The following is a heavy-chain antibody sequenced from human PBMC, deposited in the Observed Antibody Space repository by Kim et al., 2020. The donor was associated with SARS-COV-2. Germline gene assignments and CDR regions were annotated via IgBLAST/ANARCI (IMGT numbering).Heavy chain of an antibody. CDR1: GNTFTRYA. CDR3: ARKDSSGYYGMDV. CDR2: IDTNTGDP. V-gene: IGHV7-4-1*02. D-gene: IGHD3-22*01. J-gene: IGHJ6*02. Sequence: ASVKVSCKASGNTFTRYAMNWVRQAPGQGLEWMGWIDTNTGDPAYAHDFTGRFVFSLDTSVSTAYLQISSLKAEDTAVYYCARKDSSGYYGMDVWGQGTTVTVSS.